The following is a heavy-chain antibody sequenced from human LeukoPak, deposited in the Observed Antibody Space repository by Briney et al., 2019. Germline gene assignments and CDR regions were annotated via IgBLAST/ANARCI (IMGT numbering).Heavy chain of an antibody. CDR3: ARVIGYCSDTSCFEGN. J-gene: IGHJ4*02. D-gene: IGHD2-2*01. CDR2: ITGRSGST. V-gene: IGHV3-23*01. Sequence: GGSLRLSCAASGFTFSSYAMTWVRQAPGKGLEWVSGITGRSGSTYYADSVKGRFTISRDNSKNALYLQMNSLRAEDTAVYHCARVIGYCSDTSCFEGNWGQGTLVTVSS. CDR1: GFTFSSYA.